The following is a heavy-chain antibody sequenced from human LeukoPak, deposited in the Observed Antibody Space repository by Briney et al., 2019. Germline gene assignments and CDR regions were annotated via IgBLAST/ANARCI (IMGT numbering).Heavy chain of an antibody. CDR3: ARNNWGTDY. J-gene: IGHJ4*02. D-gene: IGHD7-27*01. CDR1: GGSFSGYY. Sequence: SKTLSLTCAVYGGSFSGYYWSWIRQSPGKGLEWIGEINHSGSTNYNPSLKSRVTISVDTSKNQFSLKLSSVTAADTAVYYCARNNWGTDYWGQGTLVTVSS. V-gene: IGHV4-34*01. CDR2: INHSGST.